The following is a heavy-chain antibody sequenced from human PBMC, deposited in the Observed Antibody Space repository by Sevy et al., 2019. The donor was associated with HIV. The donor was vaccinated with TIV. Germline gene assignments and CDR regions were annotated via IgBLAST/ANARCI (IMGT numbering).Heavy chain of an antibody. CDR3: AKERPINDFWSGYSDY. J-gene: IGHJ4*02. CDR1: GFTFSSYA. Sequence: GGSLRLSCAASGFTFSSYAMSWVRQAPGKGLEWVSAISGIGGSTYYADSVKGRFTISRDNSKNTLYLQMNSLRAEDTAVYYCAKERPINDFWSGYSDYWGQGTLVTVSS. D-gene: IGHD3-3*01. CDR2: ISGIGGST. V-gene: IGHV3-23*01.